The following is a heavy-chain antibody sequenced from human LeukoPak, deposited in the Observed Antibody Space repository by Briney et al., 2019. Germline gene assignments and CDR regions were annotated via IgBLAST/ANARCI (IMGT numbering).Heavy chain of an antibody. J-gene: IGHJ4*02. CDR1: GYTFTSYG. CDR3: ARSGDYYDSSGYRY. Sequence: ASVKVSCKASGYTFTSYGIGWVRQAPGQGLEWMGWISAYNGNTNYAQKLQGRVTMTTDTSTSTAYMELRSLRSDDTAVYYCARSGDYYDSSGYRYWGQGTLVTVSS. V-gene: IGHV1-18*01. CDR2: ISAYNGNT. D-gene: IGHD3-22*01.